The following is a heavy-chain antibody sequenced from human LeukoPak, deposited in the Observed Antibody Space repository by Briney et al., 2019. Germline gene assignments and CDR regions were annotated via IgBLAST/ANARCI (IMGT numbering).Heavy chain of an antibody. Sequence: XVVSGFTXSXXXXXXVXXAPGXXXXXVSSINSVSSHIYYAGSVRGRFTISRDNAKDSVFLQMSSLRAEDTAVYYCAKTFGTIDPFEYWGQGTLVTVSS. D-gene: IGHD2-2*01. J-gene: IGHJ4*02. CDR2: INSVSSHI. V-gene: IGHV3-21*01. CDR3: AKTFGTIDPFEY. CDR1: GFTXSXXX.